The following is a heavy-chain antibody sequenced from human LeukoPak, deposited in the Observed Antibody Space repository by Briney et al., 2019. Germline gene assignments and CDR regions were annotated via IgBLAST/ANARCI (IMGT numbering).Heavy chain of an antibody. CDR3: ATLGYYYGMDV. CDR2: IYYSGST. J-gene: IGHJ6*02. CDR1: GGSISSGGYY. V-gene: IGHV4-61*08. Sequence: SETLSLTCTVSGGSISSGGYYWSWIRQHPGKGLEWIGYIYYSGSTNYNPSLKSRVTISVDTSKNQFSLKLSSVTAADTAVYYCATLGYYYGMDVWGQGTTVTVSS.